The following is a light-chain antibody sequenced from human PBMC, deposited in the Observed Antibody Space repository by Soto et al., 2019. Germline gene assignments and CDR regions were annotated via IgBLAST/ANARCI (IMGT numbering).Light chain of an antibody. J-gene: IGKJ5*01. CDR1: QDIKTY. Sequence: DIQLTQSPSFLSASVGDRVTITCRASQDIKTYLAWYQQKPGRAPKLLIFAASTLQNGVPSRFSGSGSGTEFTVTITSLQPEDFATYYCQQRKSYPITFGQGPRLEIK. V-gene: IGKV1-9*01. CDR2: AAS. CDR3: QQRKSYPIT.